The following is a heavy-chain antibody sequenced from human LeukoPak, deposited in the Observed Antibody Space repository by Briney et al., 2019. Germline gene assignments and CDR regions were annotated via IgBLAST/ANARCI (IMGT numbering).Heavy chain of an antibody. CDR1: TPTPTSYS. Sequence: SLTPSCLLATPTPTSYSMSWVRQPHGELRDWVATIITNVAHTYYTDSVKGRFTISRDNSKNTLYLQINTLRAEDMAVYYCAKVVISWGPTSQDYWGQGTLVTVSS. V-gene: IGHV3-23*01. D-gene: IGHD6-13*01. CDR2: IITNVAHT. CDR3: AKVVISWGPTSQDY. J-gene: IGHJ4*02.